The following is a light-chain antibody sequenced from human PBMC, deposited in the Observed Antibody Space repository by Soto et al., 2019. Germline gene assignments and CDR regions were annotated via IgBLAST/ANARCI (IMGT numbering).Light chain of an antibody. CDR3: QQYYGSPIT. V-gene: IGKV4-1*01. J-gene: IGKJ5*01. CDR1: QSVLSRSDNNNY. CDR2: WAS. Sequence: DFVMTQSPDSLAVSLGEMATINCKSSQSVLSRSDNNNYLAWFQKKPGQPPKLLISWASTRESGVPDRFSGSGSGIDFTLTISSLQAEDVAVYYCQQYYGSPITFGQGTRLEIK.